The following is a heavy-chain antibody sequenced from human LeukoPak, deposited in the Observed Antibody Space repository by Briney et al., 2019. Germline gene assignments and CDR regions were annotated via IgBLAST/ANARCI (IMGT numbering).Heavy chain of an antibody. Sequence: ASVKVSCKASGYTFTGYYMHWVRQAPGQGLEWMGWINPNSTGTKYEQKFQGRVTMTWDTSISTAYMELSRLTSDDTAVYYCARVPADSGAYYLGFDFWGQGTLVTVSS. V-gene: IGHV1-2*02. D-gene: IGHD3-22*01. J-gene: IGHJ4*02. CDR1: GYTFTGYY. CDR2: INPNSTGT. CDR3: ARVPADSGAYYLGFDF.